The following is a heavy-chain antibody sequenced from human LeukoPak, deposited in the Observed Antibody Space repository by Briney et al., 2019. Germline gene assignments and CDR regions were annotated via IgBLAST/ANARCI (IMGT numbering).Heavy chain of an antibody. CDR3: ARDLGRDGYNYYS. Sequence: GASVKVSCKASGYTFTGHYMHWVRQAPGQGLEWMGRINPYSGGTNYAQKFQGRVTMTRDTSINTAYMEVSRLRSDDTAIYYCARDLGRDGYNYYSWGQGTLVTVSS. J-gene: IGHJ4*02. CDR2: INPYSGGT. CDR1: GYTFTGHY. V-gene: IGHV1-2*06. D-gene: IGHD5-24*01.